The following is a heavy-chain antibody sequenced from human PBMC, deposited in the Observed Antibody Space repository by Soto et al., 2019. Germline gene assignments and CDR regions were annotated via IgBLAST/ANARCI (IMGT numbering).Heavy chain of an antibody. CDR1: GGSISSSTYY. J-gene: IGHJ6*02. V-gene: IGHV3-7*01. Sequence: ETLSLTCTVSGGSISSSTYYWDWIRQAPGKGPEWVANIKPDGSEQYYVDSVKGRFTISRDNANNSLYLQMNSLRAEDTAVYFCARGNWNYYYGFDVWGQGTTVTAP. CDR2: IKPDGSEQ. CDR3: ARGNWNYYYGFDV. D-gene: IGHD1-20*01.